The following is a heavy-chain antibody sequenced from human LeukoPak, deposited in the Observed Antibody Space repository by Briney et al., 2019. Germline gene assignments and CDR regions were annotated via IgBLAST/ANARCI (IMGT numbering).Heavy chain of an antibody. V-gene: IGHV4-59*12. CDR2: IYYSGST. Sequence: SETLSLTCTVSGGSISSYYWNWIRQPPGKGLEWIGYIYYSGSTNYNPSLKSRVTISVDTSKNQFSLKLSSVTAADTAVYYCAREVSRWPYYFDYWGQGTLVTVSS. J-gene: IGHJ4*02. CDR1: GGSISSYY. CDR3: AREVSRWPYYFDY. D-gene: IGHD4-23*01.